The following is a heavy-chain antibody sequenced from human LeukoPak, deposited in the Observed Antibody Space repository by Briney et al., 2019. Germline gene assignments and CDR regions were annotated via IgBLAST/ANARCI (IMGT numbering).Heavy chain of an antibody. D-gene: IGHD3-3*01. V-gene: IGHV3-53*01. CDR3: ARDGSTIFGVVTGDAFDI. CDR2: IYSGGST. J-gene: IGHJ3*02. CDR1: GFTVSSNY. Sequence: PGGSLRLSCAASGFTVSSNYMSWVRQAPGKGLEWVSVIYSGGSTYYADSVKGRFTISRDNSKNTLYLQMNSLRAEDTAVYYCARDGSTIFGVVTGDAFDIWGQGTMVTVSS.